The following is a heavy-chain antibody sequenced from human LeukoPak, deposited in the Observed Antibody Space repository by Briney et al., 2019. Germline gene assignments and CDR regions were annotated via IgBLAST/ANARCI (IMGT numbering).Heavy chain of an antibody. J-gene: IGHJ3*02. CDR3: ARGGAFDI. CDR1: GFTFSSYA. CDR2: ISASGDTT. V-gene: IGHV3-23*01. Sequence: PGGSLRLSCAASGFTFSSYAMSWVRQAPGKGLEWLSAISASGDTTYYADSVKGRFTISRDNSKNTLYLQMNSLRAEDTAVYYCARGGAFDIWGQGTMVTVSS.